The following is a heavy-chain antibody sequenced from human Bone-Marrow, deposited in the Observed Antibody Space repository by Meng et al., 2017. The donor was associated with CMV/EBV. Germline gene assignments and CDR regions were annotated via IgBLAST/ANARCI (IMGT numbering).Heavy chain of an antibody. V-gene: IGHV3-13*01. Sequence: GGSLRLSCAASGFTFSSNDMHWVRQTTGKGLEWVSAIGTAGDTYYPGSVKGRFTISRDNSKNTLYLQMNSLRAEDTAVYYCAKGGSRITMIVVVMDDAFDIWGQGTMVTVSS. D-gene: IGHD3-22*01. CDR1: GFTFSSND. CDR2: IGTAGDT. J-gene: IGHJ3*02. CDR3: AKGGSRITMIVVVMDDAFDI.